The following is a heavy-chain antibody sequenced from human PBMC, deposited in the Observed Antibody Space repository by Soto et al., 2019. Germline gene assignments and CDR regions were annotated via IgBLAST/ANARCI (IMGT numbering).Heavy chain of an antibody. CDR2: ISGSGVST. V-gene: IGHV3-23*01. J-gene: IGHJ4*02. D-gene: IGHD6-19*01. Sequence: PGGSLRLSCAASGFTFSNAWINWVRQAPGKGLEWVSAISGSGVSTYYADSVKGRFTISRDNSKNTLYLQMNSLRAEDTAVYYCAKDGTYSSGWPYFDSWGQGTLVTSPQ. CDR3: AKDGTYSSGWPYFDS. CDR1: GFTFSNAW.